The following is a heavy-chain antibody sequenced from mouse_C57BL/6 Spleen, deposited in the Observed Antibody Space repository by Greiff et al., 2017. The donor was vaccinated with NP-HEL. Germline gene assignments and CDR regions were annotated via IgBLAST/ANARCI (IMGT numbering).Heavy chain of an antibody. J-gene: IGHJ1*03. V-gene: IGHV2-2*01. CDR2: IWSGGST. Sequence: VQLQQSGPGLVQPSQSLSITCTVSGFSLTSYGVHWVRQSPGKGLAWLGVIWSGGSTDYNAAFISRLSISKDNSKSQVFFKMSSLQADDTAIYYCARRYYYGSFFDVWGTGTTVTVSS. D-gene: IGHD1-1*01. CDR1: GFSLTSYG. CDR3: ARRYYYGSFFDV.